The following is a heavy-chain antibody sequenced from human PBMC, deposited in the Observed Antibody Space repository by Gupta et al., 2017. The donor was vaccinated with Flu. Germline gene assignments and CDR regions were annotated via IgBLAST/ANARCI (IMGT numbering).Heavy chain of an antibody. Sequence: QLRLQESGSGLVKPSQTLSLTCAVSGPSVSSGGYSWSWIRQPPGKGLEYIGYIIHSGATYYNPSLKSRLTISLDTSKNHFSLKLTSVTAADTAFYYCAARGDKYTAYDTFDFWGQGTLVTVSS. J-gene: IGHJ4*02. V-gene: IGHV4-30-2*01. CDR3: AARGDKYTAYDTFDF. CDR1: GPSVSSGGYS. CDR2: IIHSGAT. D-gene: IGHD5-12*01.